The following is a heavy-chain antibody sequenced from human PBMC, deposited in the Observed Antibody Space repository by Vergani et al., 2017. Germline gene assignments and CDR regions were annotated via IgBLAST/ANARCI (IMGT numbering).Heavy chain of an antibody. V-gene: IGHV3-23*01. CDR3: ASSKGVVPAAIYYYYGMDV. Sequence: EVQLLESGGGLVQPGGSLRLSCAASGFTFSSYAMSWVRQAPGKGLEWVSAISGSGGSTYYADSVKGRFTISRDNSKNTLYLQMNSLRAEDTAVYYCASSKGVVPAAIYYYYGMDVWSQGTTVTVSS. J-gene: IGHJ6*02. D-gene: IGHD2-2*01. CDR2: ISGSGGST. CDR1: GFTFSSYA.